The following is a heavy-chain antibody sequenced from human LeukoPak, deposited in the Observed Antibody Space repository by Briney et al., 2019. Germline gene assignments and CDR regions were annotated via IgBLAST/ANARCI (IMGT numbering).Heavy chain of an antibody. D-gene: IGHD3-3*01. CDR3: ARALTSPYWDFWSGYSTDYYYYYMDV. CDR2: IYTSGST. CDR1: GGSISSGSYY. Sequence: SETLSLTCTVSGGSISSGSYYWSWIRQPAGKGLEWIGRIYTSGSTNYSPSLKSRVTISVDTSKNQFSLKLSSVTAADTAVYHCARALTSPYWDFWSGYSTDYYYYYMDVWGKGTTVTVSS. J-gene: IGHJ6*03. V-gene: IGHV4-61*02.